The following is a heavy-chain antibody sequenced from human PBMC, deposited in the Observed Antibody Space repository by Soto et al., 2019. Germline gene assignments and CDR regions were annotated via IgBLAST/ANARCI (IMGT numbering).Heavy chain of an antibody. CDR3: ARGLSFRGDFDV. J-gene: IGHJ3*01. D-gene: IGHD2-21*02. CDR1: GGSISSSSW. CDR2: IYHAGSP. V-gene: IGHV4-4*02. Sequence: HLQESGPGLVKPSGTLSLTCDVSGGSISSSSWWTWVRQSPGKGLEWIGEIYHAGSPNYNPSFQSRVTILADKSKNHFSLRLTSVTAADTAIYYCARGLSFRGDFDVWGKVTTVTVSS.